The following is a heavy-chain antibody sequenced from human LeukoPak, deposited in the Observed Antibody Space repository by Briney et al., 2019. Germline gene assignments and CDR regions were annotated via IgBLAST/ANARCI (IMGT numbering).Heavy chain of an antibody. CDR3: AKAAGQWVVGGHYYFDY. Sequence: GGSLRLSCAASGFTFSSYAMSWVRQAPGKGLEWVSAISGSGGSTYYADSVKGRFTISRDNSKNTLYLQMNSLRAEDTAVYYCAKAAGQWVVGGHYYFDYWGQGTLVTVSS. V-gene: IGHV3-23*01. D-gene: IGHD6-19*01. CDR1: GFTFSSYA. CDR2: ISGSGGST. J-gene: IGHJ4*02.